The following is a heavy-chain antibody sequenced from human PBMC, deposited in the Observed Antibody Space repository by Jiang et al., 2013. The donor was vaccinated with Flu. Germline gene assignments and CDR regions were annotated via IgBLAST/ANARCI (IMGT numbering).Heavy chain of an antibody. D-gene: IGHD4-17*01. J-gene: IGHJ6*02. CDR2: INTNTGNP. CDR3: AREFNDYGDYYYYYGMDV. V-gene: IGHV7-4-1*02. Sequence: VKVSCKASGYTFTSYAMNWVRQALDKGLSGWDRINTNTGNPTYAQGFTGRFVFSLDTSVSTAYLQISSLKAEDTAVYYCAREFNDYGDYYYYYGMDVWGQGTTVTVSS. CDR1: GYTFTSYA.